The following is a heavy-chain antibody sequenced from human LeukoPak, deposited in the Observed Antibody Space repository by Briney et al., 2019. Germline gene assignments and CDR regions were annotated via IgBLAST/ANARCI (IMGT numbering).Heavy chain of an antibody. V-gene: IGHV4-61*02. J-gene: IGHJ4*02. D-gene: IGHD2-15*01. Sequence: SETLSLTCTVSGGSLSSGSYYWRWIRQPAGKGLEWIGRIYTSGSTNYNPSLQSRVTISVDTSKNQFSLKLSSVTAADTAVYYCARRAAYCSGGSCVDYWGQGTLVTVSS. CDR2: IYTSGST. CDR3: ARRAAYCSGGSCVDY. CDR1: GGSLSSGSYY.